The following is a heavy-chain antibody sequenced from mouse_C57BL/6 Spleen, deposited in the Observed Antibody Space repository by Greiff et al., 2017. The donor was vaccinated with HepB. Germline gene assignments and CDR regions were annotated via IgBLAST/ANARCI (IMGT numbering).Heavy chain of an antibody. J-gene: IGHJ3*01. V-gene: IGHV1-52*01. Sequence: QVQLQQPGAELVRPGSSVKLSCKASGYTFTSYWMHWVKQRPIQGLEWIGNIDPSDSETHYNQKFKDKATLTVDKSSSTAYMQLSSLTSEDSAVYDCSYYSNYGGFAYWGQGTLVTVSA. D-gene: IGHD2-5*01. CDR1: GYTFTSYW. CDR2: IDPSDSET. CDR3: SYYSNYGGFAY.